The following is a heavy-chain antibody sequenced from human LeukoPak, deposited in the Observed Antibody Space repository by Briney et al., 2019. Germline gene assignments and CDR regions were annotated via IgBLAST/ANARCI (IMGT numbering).Heavy chain of an antibody. CDR2: ISGSGGST. CDR3: AKLLYYYDTSPVDY. CDR1: GFTVSSNY. J-gene: IGHJ4*02. D-gene: IGHD3-22*01. Sequence: GGSLRLSCAASGFTVSSNYMSWVRQAPGKGLEWVSAISGSGGSTYYADSVKGRFTISRDNSKNTLYLQMNSLRAEDTAVYYCAKLLYYYDTSPVDYWGQGTLVTVSS. V-gene: IGHV3-23*01.